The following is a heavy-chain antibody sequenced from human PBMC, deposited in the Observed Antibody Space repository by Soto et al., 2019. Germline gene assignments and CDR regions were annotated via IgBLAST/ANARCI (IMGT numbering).Heavy chain of an antibody. V-gene: IGHV4-39*01. D-gene: IGHD3-3*01. CDR1: GGSVATTTDF. J-gene: IGHJ4*02. Sequence: PSETLSLTCTVSGGSVATTTDFWGWIRQPPGKGPEWLGTLQYRGSTDYNPSVKSRVAMSLNTSKNQFSLRLTSVTAADTAVYFCAKYDEYPPLSYWGQGALVTVSS. CDR2: LQYRGST. CDR3: AKYDEYPPLSY.